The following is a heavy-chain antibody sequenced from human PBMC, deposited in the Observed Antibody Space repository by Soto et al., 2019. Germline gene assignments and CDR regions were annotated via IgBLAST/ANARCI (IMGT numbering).Heavy chain of an antibody. CDR2: IKTKRDDEAT. Sequence: EVQLVESGGGLVKPGGSLRLSCAASGFTFSNAWMNWVRQAPGKGLEWVGRIKTKRDDEATDHAAPVKGRFTISRDNSKKPLFLQMNSLKSEDTAVYYCTTGISAAATGGIDVWGQGTTVTVSS. CDR3: TTGISAAATGGIDV. D-gene: IGHD2-15*01. J-gene: IGHJ6*02. V-gene: IGHV3-15*07. CDR1: GFTFSNAW.